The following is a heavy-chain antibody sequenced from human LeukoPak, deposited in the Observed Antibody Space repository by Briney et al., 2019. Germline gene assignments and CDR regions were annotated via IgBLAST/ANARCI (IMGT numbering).Heavy chain of an antibody. CDR1: GGSISSYY. D-gene: IGHD3-22*01. Sequence: PSETLSLTCTVSGGSISSYYWSWIRQPPGKGLEWIGCIYYSGSTNYNPSLKSRVTISVDTSKNQFSLKLSSVTAADTAVYYWARGGYDRSGYLYRKDRWGQRTNVTVSS. J-gene: IGHJ6*02. CDR3: ARGGYDRSGYLYRKDR. CDR2: IYYSGST. V-gene: IGHV4-59*01.